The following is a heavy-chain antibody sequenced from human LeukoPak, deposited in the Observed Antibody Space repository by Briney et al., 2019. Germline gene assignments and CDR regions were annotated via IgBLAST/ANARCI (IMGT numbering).Heavy chain of an antibody. V-gene: IGHV3-30*04. D-gene: IGHD6-13*01. CDR3: ARDLQQQRYYYYYYGMDV. Sequence: GGSLRLSCAASGFTFSSYAMHWVRQAPGKGLEWVAVISYDGSNKYYADSVKGRFTISRDNSKNTLYLQMNSLGAEDTAVYYCARDLQQQRYYYYYYGMDVWGQGTTVTVSS. CDR2: ISYDGSNK. J-gene: IGHJ6*02. CDR1: GFTFSSYA.